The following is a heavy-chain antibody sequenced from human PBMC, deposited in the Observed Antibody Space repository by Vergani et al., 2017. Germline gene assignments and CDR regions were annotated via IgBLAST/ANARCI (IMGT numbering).Heavy chain of an antibody. Sequence: QVLLQESGPGLVKPSETLSLTCTVSGGSVDSRKHYWGWIRQPPGKGLEWIGTVSYSGATYYTPSLKNRVIISIVTSKNQFSLRLSSVTAADTAVYYCARLNGDYMRLSEYWGQGTLVAVSS. D-gene: IGHD4-17*01. CDR3: ARLNGDYMRLSEY. CDR1: GGSVDSRKHY. J-gene: IGHJ4*02. V-gene: IGHV4-39*01. CDR2: VSYSGAT.